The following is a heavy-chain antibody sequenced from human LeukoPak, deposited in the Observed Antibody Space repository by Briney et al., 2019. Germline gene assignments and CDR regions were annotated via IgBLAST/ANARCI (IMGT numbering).Heavy chain of an antibody. D-gene: IGHD2-2*01. V-gene: IGHV4-59*01. CDR2: IHYSGRT. CDR3: ARADGTNYYYYGMDV. J-gene: IGHJ6*02. CDR1: GGSISGYY. Sequence: PSETLSLTCTVSGGSISGYYWTWIRQSPGKGLEWIGYIHYSGRTNYNPSLKSRVTISLDTSKSQFSLKLSSVTAADTAVYYCARADGTNYYYYGMDVWGQGTTVTVSS.